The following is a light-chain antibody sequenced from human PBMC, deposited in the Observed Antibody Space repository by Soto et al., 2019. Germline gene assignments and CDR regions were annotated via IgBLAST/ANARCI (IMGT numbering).Light chain of an antibody. CDR3: QQYTSSPLT. Sequence: EIVLTQSPGTLSLSPGERATLSCRASQNLKFNSLAWYQQKPGQAPRLLIHGASNRATDIPDRFSGSGSGTDFTLTINRLEPEDYAVYFCQQYTSSPLTFXGGTKADIK. V-gene: IGKV3-20*01. CDR1: QNLKFNS. J-gene: IGKJ4*01. CDR2: GAS.